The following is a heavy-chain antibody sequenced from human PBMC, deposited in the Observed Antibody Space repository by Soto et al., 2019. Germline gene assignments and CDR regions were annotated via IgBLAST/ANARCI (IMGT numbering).Heavy chain of an antibody. D-gene: IGHD4-17*01. CDR3: ARAVNYGGNPPWDY. Sequence: GASVKVSCKASGGTFSSYAISWVRQAPGQGLEWMGGIIPIFGTANYAQKFQGRVTITADESTSTAYMELSSLRSEDTAVYYCARAVNYGGNPPWDYWGHGTLVTVSS. CDR2: IIPIFGTA. V-gene: IGHV1-69*13. J-gene: IGHJ4*01. CDR1: GGTFSSYA.